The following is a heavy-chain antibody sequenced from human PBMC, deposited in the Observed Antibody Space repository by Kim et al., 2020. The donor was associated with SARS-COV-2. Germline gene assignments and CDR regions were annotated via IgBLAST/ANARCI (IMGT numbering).Heavy chain of an antibody. CDR3: AKDLPGSSLDY. J-gene: IGHJ4*02. V-gene: IGHV3-30*18. CDR1: GFTFSSYG. D-gene: IGHD6-13*01. CDR2: ISYDGSNK. Sequence: GGSLRLSCAASGFTFSSYGMHWVRQAPGKGLEWVAVISYDGSNKYYADSVKGRFTISRDNSKNTLYLQMNSLRAEDTAVYYCAKDLPGSSLDYWGQGTLVTVSS.